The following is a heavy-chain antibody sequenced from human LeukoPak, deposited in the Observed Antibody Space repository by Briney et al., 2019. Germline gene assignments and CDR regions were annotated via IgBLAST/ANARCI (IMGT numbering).Heavy chain of an antibody. V-gene: IGHV4-39*01. D-gene: IGHD3-3*01. Sequence: SETLSLTCTVSGGSISSSSYYWGWIRQPPGKGRVWIGSIYYSGSTYYNPSLKSRVTISVDTSKNQFSLKLSSVTAADTAVYYCARHGGYYDFWSGYHFNWFDPWGQGTLVTVSS. J-gene: IGHJ5*02. CDR1: GGSISSSSYY. CDR2: IYYSGST. CDR3: ARHGGYYDFWSGYHFNWFDP.